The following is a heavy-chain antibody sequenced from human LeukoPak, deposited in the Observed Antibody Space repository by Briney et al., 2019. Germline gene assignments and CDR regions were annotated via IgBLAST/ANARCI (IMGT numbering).Heavy chain of an antibody. CDR1: GITFSSSG. Sequence: PGGSLRLSRAASGITFSSSGMTWVRQAPGKGLEWVSAISGSGGSTYYPDSVKGRFTISRDNSKNTLYLQMNSLRAEDTAVYYCAKTGPYYFEFWGQGTLVTVSS. CDR3: AKTGPYYFEF. CDR2: ISGSGGST. V-gene: IGHV3-23*01. J-gene: IGHJ4*02.